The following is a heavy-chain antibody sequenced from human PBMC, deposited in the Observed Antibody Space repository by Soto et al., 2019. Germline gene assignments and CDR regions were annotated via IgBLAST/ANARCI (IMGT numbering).Heavy chain of an antibody. CDR2: VSHRGNT. D-gene: IGHD3-16*02. J-gene: IGHJ4*02. CDR1: GVSVGSDAYY. V-gene: IGHV4-31*11. Sequence: NPSETLSLTCAVSGVSVGSDAYYWSWIRQHPGKGLEWVGFVSHRGNTYYNPSLKSRLTLSVDMSKNQFFLHLTSVTAADTAVYFCARDRFTAAWSKFDYWGQGTLVTVSS. CDR3: ARDRFTAAWSKFDY.